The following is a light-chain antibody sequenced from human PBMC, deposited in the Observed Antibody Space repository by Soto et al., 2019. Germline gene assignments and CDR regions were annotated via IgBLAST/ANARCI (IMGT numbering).Light chain of an antibody. CDR3: LKDYNYPWT. CDR2: AAS. CDR1: QGISND. Sequence: AIQMTQSPSSLSASVGDIVTITCRASQGISNDLGWYQQKPGKAPKLLIYAASSLKSGVPSTFSGSGSCTDFTLTISSLQPEDFATYYCLKDYNYPWTFGQGTKVEIK. J-gene: IGKJ1*01. V-gene: IGKV1-6*01.